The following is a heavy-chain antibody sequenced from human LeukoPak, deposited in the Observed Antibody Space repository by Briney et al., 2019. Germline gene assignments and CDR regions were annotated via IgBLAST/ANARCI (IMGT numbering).Heavy chain of an antibody. V-gene: IGHV1-46*01. D-gene: IGHD3-22*01. CDR1: GYTLTNYL. CDR3: ARGHSSGYYWLDY. CDR2: INPSGGSA. Sequence: ASVKVSCKASGYTLTNYLLYWVRQAPGQGLEWMGIINPSGGSASYARKFQGRVTMTRDTSTSTVYMELSSLRSEDTAVYYCARGHSSGYYWLDYWGQGTLVTVSS. J-gene: IGHJ4*02.